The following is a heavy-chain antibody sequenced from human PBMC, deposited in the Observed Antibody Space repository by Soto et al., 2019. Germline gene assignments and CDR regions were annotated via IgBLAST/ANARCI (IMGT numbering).Heavy chain of an antibody. Sequence: QVQLVQSGADVKKPGSSVKVSCKTSGGSFGSSAISWVRQAPAQGLEWMGEIIPVFDKANYAPNFQGRLTITADELTGTVFMELSSLRSEDTAVYFCARLRWDWGDAFDLWGLGTFVTVSS. J-gene: IGHJ3*01. CDR3: ARLRWDWGDAFDL. CDR1: GGSFGSSA. V-gene: IGHV1-69*01. CDR2: IIPVFDKA. D-gene: IGHD1-26*01.